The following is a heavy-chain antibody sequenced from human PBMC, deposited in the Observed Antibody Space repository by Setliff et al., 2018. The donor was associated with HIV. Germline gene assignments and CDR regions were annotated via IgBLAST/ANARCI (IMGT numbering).Heavy chain of an antibody. J-gene: IGHJ6*03. CDR1: GGTFTRYA. CDR3: ATAGEMATIGYSYYYMDV. CDR2: ITPIFGEG. Sequence: ASVKVSCKASGGTFTRYAINWVRQAPGQGLEWMGGITPIFGEGKYAQKFQGRVTITADESTSTAYMELSGLRSEDTAAYYCATAGEMATIGYSYYYMDVWGKGTTVTVSS. D-gene: IGHD3-10*01. V-gene: IGHV1-69*13.